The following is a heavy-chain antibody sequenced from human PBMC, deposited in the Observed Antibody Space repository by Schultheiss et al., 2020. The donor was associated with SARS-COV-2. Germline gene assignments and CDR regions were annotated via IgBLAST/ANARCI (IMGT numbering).Heavy chain of an antibody. J-gene: IGHJ4*02. V-gene: IGHV1-18*01. D-gene: IGHD2-15*01. CDR3: ARDSRGYCSGGSCYLANFDY. CDR1: GYTFTSYG. CDR2: ISAYNGNT. Sequence: ASVKVSCKAFGYTFTSYGISWVRQAPGQGLEWMGWISAYNGNTNYAQKLQGRVTMTRNTSISTAYMELSRLRSDDTAVYYCARDSRGYCSGGSCYLANFDYWGQGTLVTVSS.